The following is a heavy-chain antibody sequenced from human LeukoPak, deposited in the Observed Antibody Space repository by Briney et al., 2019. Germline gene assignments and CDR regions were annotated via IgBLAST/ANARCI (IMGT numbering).Heavy chain of an antibody. J-gene: IGHJ6*02. CDR3: ARGRTTHYYYGMDV. Sequence: PSETLSLTCTVSGGSISSYYWSWIRQPPGKGLEWIGYIYYSGSTNYNPSLKSRVTISVDTSKNQFSLKLSSVTAADTAVYYCARGRTTHYYYGMDVWGQGTTVTVSS. V-gene: IGHV4-59*01. D-gene: IGHD1-7*01. CDR1: GGSISSYY. CDR2: IYYSGST.